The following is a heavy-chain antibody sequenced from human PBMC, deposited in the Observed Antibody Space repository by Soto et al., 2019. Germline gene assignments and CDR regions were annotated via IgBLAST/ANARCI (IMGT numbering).Heavy chain of an antibody. J-gene: IGHJ3*02. Sequence: LSCAASGFTFSSYSMNWVRQAPGKGLEWVSSISSSSSYIYYADSVKGRFTISRDNAKNSLYLQMNSLRAEDTAVYYCARDGDVDTASNAFDIRGQGTMVTVSS. V-gene: IGHV3-21*01. D-gene: IGHD5-18*01. CDR2: ISSSSSYI. CDR1: GFTFSSYS. CDR3: ARDGDVDTASNAFDI.